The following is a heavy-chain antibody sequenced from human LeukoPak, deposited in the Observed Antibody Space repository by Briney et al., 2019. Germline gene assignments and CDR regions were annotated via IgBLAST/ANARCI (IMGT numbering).Heavy chain of an antibody. J-gene: IGHJ4*02. V-gene: IGHV3-11*03. D-gene: IGHD4-17*01. CDR3: ARHTTVTTHYFDY. CDR2: ISSSSSYT. CDR1: GFTSSDYY. Sequence: GGSLRLSCAASGFTSSDYYMSWIRQAPGKGLEWVSYISSSSSYTNYADSVKGRFTISRDNAKNSLYLQMNSLRAEDTAVYYCARHTTVTTHYFDYWGQGTLVTVSS.